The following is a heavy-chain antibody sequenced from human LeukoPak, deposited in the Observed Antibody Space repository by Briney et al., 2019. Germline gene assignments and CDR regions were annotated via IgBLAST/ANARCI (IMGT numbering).Heavy chain of an antibody. V-gene: IGHV3-7*03. D-gene: IGHD3-3*01. CDR3: AGWPYYDFWSGYYLAFDP. CDR1: GFTFSNAW. Sequence: GGSLRLSCAASGFTFSNAWMSWVRQAPGKGREWVANIKQDGSEKNYVDSVKGRFTISRDNAKNSLYLQMNSLRAEDTAVYYCAGWPYYDFWSGYYLAFDPWGQGTLVTVSS. CDR2: IKQDGSEK. J-gene: IGHJ5*02.